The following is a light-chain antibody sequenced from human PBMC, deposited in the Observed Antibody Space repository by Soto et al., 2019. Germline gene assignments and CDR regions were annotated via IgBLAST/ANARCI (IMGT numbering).Light chain of an antibody. J-gene: IGLJ1*01. V-gene: IGLV2-14*01. Sequence: QSALTKPASVSGSPGQSITISCTGTSSDVGGYNYVSWYQQHPGKAPKLLIFEVSNRPSGVSNRFSGSKSDNTASLTISGLQAEDEADYYCSSYTSSSTLYVFGTGTKLTVL. CDR2: EVS. CDR3: SSYTSSSTLYV. CDR1: SSDVGGYNY.